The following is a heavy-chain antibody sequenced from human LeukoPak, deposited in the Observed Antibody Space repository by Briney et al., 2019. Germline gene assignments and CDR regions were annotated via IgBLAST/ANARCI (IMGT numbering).Heavy chain of an antibody. CDR1: GFTFSNAW. CDR2: ISSNGGST. D-gene: IGHD3-10*01. CDR3: ARERTVTMVRGAGAFDI. Sequence: QSGGSLRLSCAASGFTFSNAWMSWVRQAPGKGLEYVSAISSNGGSTYYANSVKGRFTISRDNSKNTLYLQMNSLRAEDTAVYYCARERTVTMVRGAGAFDIWGQGTMVTVSS. J-gene: IGHJ3*02. V-gene: IGHV3-64*01.